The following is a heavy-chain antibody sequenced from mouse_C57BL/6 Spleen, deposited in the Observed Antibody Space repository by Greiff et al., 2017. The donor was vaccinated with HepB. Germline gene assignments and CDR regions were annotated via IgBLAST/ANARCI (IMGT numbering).Heavy chain of an antibody. CDR1: GFTFSSYA. Sequence: EVQVVESGGGLVKPGGSLKLSCAASGFTFSSYAMSWVRQTPEKRLEWVATISDGGSYTYYPDNVKGRFTISRDNAKNNLYLQMSHLKSEDTAMYYCAREGRLYFDYWGQGTTLTVSS. J-gene: IGHJ2*01. V-gene: IGHV5-4*01. CDR3: AREGRLYFDY. CDR2: ISDGGSYT.